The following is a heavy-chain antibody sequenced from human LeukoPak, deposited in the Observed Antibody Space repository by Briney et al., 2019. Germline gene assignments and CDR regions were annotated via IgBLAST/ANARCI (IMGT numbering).Heavy chain of an antibody. CDR3: ARFEAAAGFFDY. Sequence: GGSLRLSCAASGLTFSSYAMHWVRQAPGKGLEWVAVISYDGSNKYYADSVKGRFTISRDNSKNTLCLQMNSLRAEDTAVYYCARFEAAAGFFDYWGQGTLVTVSS. CDR1: GLTFSSYA. D-gene: IGHD6-13*01. V-gene: IGHV3-30*04. CDR2: ISYDGSNK. J-gene: IGHJ4*02.